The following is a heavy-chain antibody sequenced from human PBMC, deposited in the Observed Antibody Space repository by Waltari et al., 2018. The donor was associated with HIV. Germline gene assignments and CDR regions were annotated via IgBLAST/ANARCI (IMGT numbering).Heavy chain of an antibody. D-gene: IGHD2-2*01. CDR2: TSAYNGNT. Sequence: QAQLAQSGAEVKKPGASVKVSCKASGYTFTSHGISWVGQAPGQGLGWLGWTSAYNGNTNYAQKRKGRVTMTTDTSTSTAYMELRSLRADDTAVYYCARVGGSRASCYSGWFDPWGQGTLVTVSS. V-gene: IGHV1-18*01. J-gene: IGHJ5*02. CDR1: GYTFTSHG. CDR3: ARVGGSRASCYSGWFDP.